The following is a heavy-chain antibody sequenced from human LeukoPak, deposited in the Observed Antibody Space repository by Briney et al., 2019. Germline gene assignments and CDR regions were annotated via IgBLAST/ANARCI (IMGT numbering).Heavy chain of an antibody. D-gene: IGHD6-19*01. CDR1: GFTFSSYA. CDR3: TSDSSQGVENAFDI. CDR2: ISGTGGST. V-gene: IGHV3-23*01. J-gene: IGHJ3*02. Sequence: QPGGSLRLSCAASGFTFSSYAMSWVRQAPGKGLEWVSSISGTGGSTYYADSVKGRFTISRDNSKNTLYLQMNNLRAEDTAVYYCTSDSSQGVENAFDIWGQGTMVTVSS.